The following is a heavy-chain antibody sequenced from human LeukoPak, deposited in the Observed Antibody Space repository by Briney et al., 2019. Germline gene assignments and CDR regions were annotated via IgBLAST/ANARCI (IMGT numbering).Heavy chain of an antibody. V-gene: IGHV1-8*01. CDR3: ARGSVYRVATTDDY. J-gene: IGHJ4*02. Sequence: GASVKVSCKASGYTFTSYDINWVRQATGQGLEWMGWMNPNSGNTGYAQKFQGRVTMTRNTSISTAYMELSSLRSEDTAVYYCARGSVYRVATTDDYWSQGTLVTVSS. CDR2: MNPNSGNT. D-gene: IGHD5-12*01. CDR1: GYTFTSYD.